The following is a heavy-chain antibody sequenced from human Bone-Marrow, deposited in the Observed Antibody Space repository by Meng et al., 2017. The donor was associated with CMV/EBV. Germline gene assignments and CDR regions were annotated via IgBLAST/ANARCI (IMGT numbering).Heavy chain of an antibody. V-gene: IGHV4-34*01. CDR1: GGSVSGYY. CDR2: INHSGST. CDR3: ATVGLGMNWFDP. Sequence: VQPQQWGAGLLKPSETLSLTCAVYGGSVSGYYWSWIRQPPGKGLEWIGEINHSGSTNYNPSLKSRVTISVDTSKNQFSLKLSSVTAADTAVYYCATVGLGMNWFDPWGQGTLVTVSS. J-gene: IGHJ5*02.